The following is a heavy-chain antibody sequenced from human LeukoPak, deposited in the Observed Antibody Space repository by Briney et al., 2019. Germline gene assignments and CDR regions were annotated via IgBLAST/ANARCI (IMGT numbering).Heavy chain of an antibody. Sequence: ASVKVSCKASGGTFSSYAISWVRQAPGQGLEWMGGIIPIFGTANYAQKFQGRVTITADESTSTAYMELSSLGSEDTAVYYCARDRGDGYNEYYFDYWGQGTLVTVSS. CDR2: IIPIFGTA. V-gene: IGHV1-69*13. CDR3: ARDRGDGYNEYYFDY. J-gene: IGHJ4*02. D-gene: IGHD5-24*01. CDR1: GGTFSSYA.